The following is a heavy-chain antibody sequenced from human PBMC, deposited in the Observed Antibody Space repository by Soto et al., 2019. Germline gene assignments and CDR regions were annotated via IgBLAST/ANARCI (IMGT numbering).Heavy chain of an antibody. D-gene: IGHD2-21*02. CDR2: ISSSGSTI. CDR3: AREGDGRTDLYYYYGMDV. Sequence: GGSVRLSCAASGFTFSSYEMNWVRQAPGKGLEWVSYISSSGSTIYYADSVKGRFTISRDNAKNSLYLQMNSLRAEDTAVYYCAREGDGRTDLYYYYGMDVWGQGTTVTVSS. CDR1: GFTFSSYE. V-gene: IGHV3-48*03. J-gene: IGHJ6*02.